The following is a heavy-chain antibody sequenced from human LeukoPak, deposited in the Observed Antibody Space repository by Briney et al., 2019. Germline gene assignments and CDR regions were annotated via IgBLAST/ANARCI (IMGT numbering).Heavy chain of an antibody. D-gene: IGHD3-10*01. V-gene: IGHV4-31*03. Sequence: SETLSLTCTVSGGSISSGGYYWSWIRQHPGKGLEWIGYIYYSGSTYYNPSLKSRVTISVDTSKNQFSLKLSSVTAADTAVYYCARVGDGSGSYFSTEDYYYGMDVWGQGTTVTVSS. CDR2: IYYSGST. J-gene: IGHJ6*02. CDR1: GGSISSGGYY. CDR3: ARVGDGSGSYFSTEDYYYGMDV.